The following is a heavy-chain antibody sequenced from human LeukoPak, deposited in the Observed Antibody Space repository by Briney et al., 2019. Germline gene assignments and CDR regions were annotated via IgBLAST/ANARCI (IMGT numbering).Heavy chain of an antibody. CDR3: AKAHYYDSSGYFDY. V-gene: IGHV3-30*04. Sequence: GRSLRLSCAASGFTFSSYAMHWVRQAPGKGLEWVAVISYDGSNKYYADSVKGRFTISRDNSKNTLYLQMNSLRAEDTAVYYCAKAHYYDSSGYFDYWGQGTLVTVSS. D-gene: IGHD3-22*01. CDR2: ISYDGSNK. J-gene: IGHJ4*02. CDR1: GFTFSSYA.